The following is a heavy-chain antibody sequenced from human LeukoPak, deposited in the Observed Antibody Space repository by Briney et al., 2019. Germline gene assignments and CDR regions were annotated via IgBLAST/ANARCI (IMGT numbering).Heavy chain of an antibody. V-gene: IGHV4-4*02. D-gene: IGHD2-2*01. CDR3: ARRCSSTSCRAFDY. CDR1: GGSISSSNW. CDR2: IYHSGST. Sequence: SGTLSLTCAVSGGSISSSNWWSWVRQPPGKGLEWIGEIYHSGSTNYNPSLKSRVTISVDTSKNQFSLKLSSVTAADTAVYYCARRCSSTSCRAFDYWGQGTLVTVSS. J-gene: IGHJ4*02.